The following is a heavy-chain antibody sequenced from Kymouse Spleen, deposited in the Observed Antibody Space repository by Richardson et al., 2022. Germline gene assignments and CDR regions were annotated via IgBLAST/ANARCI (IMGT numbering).Heavy chain of an antibody. D-gene: IGHD3-9*01. V-gene: IGHV3-23*04. CDR2: ISGSGGST. Sequence: EVQLVESGGGLVQPGGSLRLSCAASGFTFSSYAMSWVRQAPGKGLEWVSAISGSGGSTYYADSVKGRFTISRDNSKNTLYLQMNSLRAEDTAVYYCAKEGYDILTGYPHYYGMDVWGQGTTVTVSS. CDR3: AKEGYDILTGYPHYYGMDV. J-gene: IGHJ6*02. CDR1: GFTFSSYA.